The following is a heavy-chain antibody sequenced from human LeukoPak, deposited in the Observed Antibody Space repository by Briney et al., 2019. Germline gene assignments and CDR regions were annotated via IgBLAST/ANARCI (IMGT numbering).Heavy chain of an antibody. D-gene: IGHD2-15*01. V-gene: IGHV1-24*01. CDR2: FDPEDGET. CDR3: ARRKGYCSGGSCYNYYYYMDV. J-gene: IGHJ6*03. CDR1: GYTLTELS. Sequence: ASVKVSCKVSGYTLTELSMHWVRQAPGKGLEWMGGFDPEDGETIYAQKFQGRVTMTEDTSTDTAYMELSSLRSEDTALYYCARRKGYCSGGSCYNYYYYMDVWGKGTTVTVSS.